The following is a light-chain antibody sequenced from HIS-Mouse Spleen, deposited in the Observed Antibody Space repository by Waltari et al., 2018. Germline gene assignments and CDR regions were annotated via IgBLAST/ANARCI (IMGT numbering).Light chain of an antibody. CDR3: QQYNSYSYT. CDR1: QSISSW. V-gene: IGKV1-5*03. J-gene: IGKJ2*01. Sequence: DIQMTQSPSTLSASVGDRVTITCRASQSISSWLAWYQTKPGKAPKLLSFKASSLESGVPSRFSGSGSWTEFTLTISSLQPDDFATYYCQQYNSYSYTFGQGTKLEIK. CDR2: KAS.